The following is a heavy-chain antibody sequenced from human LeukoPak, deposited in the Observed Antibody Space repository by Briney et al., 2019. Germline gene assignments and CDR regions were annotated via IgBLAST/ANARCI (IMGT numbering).Heavy chain of an antibody. Sequence: GASVKVSCKIYGYTLSELSMHWVRQAPGKGLEWMGGFDPEDGETVLAHKFEGRVTMTEDTSSDTTYMELCSLRSGDTAVYYCANLTGDNWYDGLGVFDIWGQGTRVTVSS. D-gene: IGHD1-1*01. CDR3: ANLTGDNWYDGLGVFDI. CDR2: FDPEDGET. J-gene: IGHJ3*02. CDR1: GYTLSELS. V-gene: IGHV1-24*01.